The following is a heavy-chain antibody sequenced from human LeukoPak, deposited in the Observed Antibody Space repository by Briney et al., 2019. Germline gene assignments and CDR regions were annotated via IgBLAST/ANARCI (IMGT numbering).Heavy chain of an antibody. CDR1: GFTFSNYA. CDR3: ARDWGRRYSSGWYGDFDY. J-gene: IGHJ4*02. D-gene: IGHD6-19*01. CDR2: ISYDGSDK. Sequence: GGSLRLSCAASGFTFSNYAMHWVRQAPGKGLEWVAVISYDGSDKYYADSVKGRFTISRDNSKNTLYLQMNSLRPEDTAVYYCARDWGRRYSSGWYGDFDYWGQGTLVTVSS. V-gene: IGHV3-30-3*01.